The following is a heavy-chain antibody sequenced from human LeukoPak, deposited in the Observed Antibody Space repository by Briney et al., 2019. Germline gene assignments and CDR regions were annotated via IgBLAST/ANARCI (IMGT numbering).Heavy chain of an antibody. CDR3: ARLRYTVTTGDWFDP. V-gene: IGHV4-59*08. CDR2: IYYSGST. D-gene: IGHD4-17*01. J-gene: IGHJ5*02. Sequence: SETLSLTCTVSGGSLSSYYWSWIPQPPGKGLEWVGYIYYSGSTNYNPSLKSRVTISVDTSKNQFSLNLSSVTAADTAVYYCARLRYTVTTGDWFDPWGQGTLVTVSS. CDR1: GGSLSSYY.